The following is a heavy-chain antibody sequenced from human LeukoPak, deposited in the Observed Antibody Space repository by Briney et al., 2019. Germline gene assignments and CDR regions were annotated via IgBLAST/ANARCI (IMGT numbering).Heavy chain of an antibody. Sequence: GGSLRLSCAASGFTFSSYWMSWVRQAPGKGLEWVANIKQDGSEKYYVDSVKGRFTISRDNAKNSLYLQMNSLRAEDTAVYYCARDPSYSSSWIDYWGQGTLVTVSS. D-gene: IGHD6-13*01. V-gene: IGHV3-7*01. J-gene: IGHJ4*02. CDR2: IKQDGSEK. CDR1: GFTFSSYW. CDR3: ARDPSYSSSWIDY.